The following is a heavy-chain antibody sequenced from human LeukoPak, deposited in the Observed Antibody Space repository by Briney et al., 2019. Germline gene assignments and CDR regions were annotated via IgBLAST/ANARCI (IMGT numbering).Heavy chain of an antibody. J-gene: IGHJ4*02. D-gene: IGHD5-18*01. V-gene: IGHV3-21*01. CDR3: ARGKIQLWSPPDY. Sequence: KTGGSLRLSCAASGFTFSSYSMNWVRQAPGKGLEWVSPISSSSSYIYYADSVKGRFTISRDNAKNSLYLQMNSLRAEDTAVYYCARGKIQLWSPPDYWGQGTLVTVSS. CDR2: ISSSSSYI. CDR1: GFTFSSYS.